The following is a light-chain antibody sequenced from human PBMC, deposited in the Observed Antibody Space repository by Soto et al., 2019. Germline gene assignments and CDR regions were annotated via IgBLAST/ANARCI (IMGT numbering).Light chain of an antibody. Sequence: EIVLTQSPATLSLSPGERATLSSRASQSVSSYLAWYQQKPGQAPRLLIYDASNRATGIPARVSGSGSGTDFTLTISSLEPEDFAVYYCQQRSNWPQYTFGQGTKLEIK. J-gene: IGKJ2*01. CDR3: QQRSNWPQYT. CDR1: QSVSSY. CDR2: DAS. V-gene: IGKV3-11*01.